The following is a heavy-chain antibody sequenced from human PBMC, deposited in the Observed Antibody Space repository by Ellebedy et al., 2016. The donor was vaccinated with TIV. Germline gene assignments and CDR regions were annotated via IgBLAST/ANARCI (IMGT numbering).Heavy chain of an antibody. J-gene: IGHJ5*02. CDR2: IYTSGST. CDR3: ARQWVSASGTDWFDP. D-gene: IGHD6-13*01. V-gene: IGHV4-4*07. Sequence: MPSETLSLTCTVSGDSFNNYYWSWIRQPAGRGLEWIGRIYTSGSTHFNPSLRSRVTLSVDTSKNQFSLRLRSVTAADTAIYYCARQWVSASGTDWFDPWGQGTLVTVSS. CDR1: GDSFNNYY.